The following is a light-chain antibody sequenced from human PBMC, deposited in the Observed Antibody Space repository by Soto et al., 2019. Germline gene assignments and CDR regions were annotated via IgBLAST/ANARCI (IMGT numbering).Light chain of an antibody. CDR1: QGIIDY. V-gene: IGKV1-27*01. Sequence: DIQMTQSPSSLSASVGDTVTITCRASQGIIDYLAWYQQRPGKVPKLLIYAASTLQTGVPSRFSGSGAGTDFTLTIRSLQPEDVAPYYCEEYDTAPQTFGQGTRVEIK. CDR2: AAS. CDR3: EEYDTAPQT. J-gene: IGKJ1*01.